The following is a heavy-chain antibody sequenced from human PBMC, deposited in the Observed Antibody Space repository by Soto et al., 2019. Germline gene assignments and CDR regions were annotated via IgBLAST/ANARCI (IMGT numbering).Heavy chain of an antibody. CDR2: ISASTIYM. Sequence: GGSLRLSCAVSGLTFSNYNLNWVRQAPGKGLEWVSFISASTIYMYYADSVKGRFTISRDNSKNTLYLQMNSLRAEDTAVYYCARGNTMIVVVKKSPYNWFDPWGQGTLVTVSS. CDR1: GLTFSNYN. V-gene: IGHV3-21*01. J-gene: IGHJ5*02. D-gene: IGHD3-22*01. CDR3: ARGNTMIVVVKKSPYNWFDP.